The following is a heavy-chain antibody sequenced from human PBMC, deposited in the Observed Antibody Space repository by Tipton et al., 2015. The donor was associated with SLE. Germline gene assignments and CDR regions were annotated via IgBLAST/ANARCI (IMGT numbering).Heavy chain of an antibody. CDR2: IYHTGST. CDR3: ARGYCSGGSCYPVDAFDI. CDR1: GYSISSGHF. J-gene: IGHJ3*02. D-gene: IGHD2-15*01. V-gene: IGHV4-38-2*02. Sequence: TLSLTCSVSGYSISSGHFWGWIRQPPGKGLEWIEIIYHTGSTYYNPSLKSRVTISVDTSKNQFSLKLSSVTAADTAVYYCARGYCSGGSCYPVDAFDIWGQGTKVTVSS.